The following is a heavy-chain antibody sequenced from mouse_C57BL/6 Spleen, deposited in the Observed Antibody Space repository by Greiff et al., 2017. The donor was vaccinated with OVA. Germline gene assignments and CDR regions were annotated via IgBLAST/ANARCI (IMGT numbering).Heavy chain of an antibody. CDR1: GYTFTNHT. J-gene: IGHJ3*01. CDR3: ARMFYYDCGGYWFAY. Sequence: VQLHQSDAELVKPGASVKISCKVSGYTFTNHTIHWMKQRPEQGLEWIGYIYPRDGSTKYNEKFKGKATLTADKSSSTAYIPLTSLTSEGSAVYFCARMFYYDCGGYWFAYWGQGTLVTVSA. D-gene: IGHD2-4*01. V-gene: IGHV1-78*01. CDR2: IYPRDGST.